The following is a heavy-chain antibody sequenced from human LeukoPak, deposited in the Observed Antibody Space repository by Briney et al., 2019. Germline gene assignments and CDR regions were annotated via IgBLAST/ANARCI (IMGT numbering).Heavy chain of an antibody. CDR2: IKQDGSEK. D-gene: IGHD4-17*01. Sequence: GGSLRLSCAVSGFTFSSYWMSWFRQAPGKGLEWVANIKQDGSEKLYVESVKGRFTISRDNPKNTLYLQMNSLRGEDTAVYYCAKDQWGGEPLNFDYWGQGTLVTVSS. CDR3: AKDQWGGEPLNFDY. CDR1: GFTFSSYW. V-gene: IGHV3-7*01. J-gene: IGHJ4*02.